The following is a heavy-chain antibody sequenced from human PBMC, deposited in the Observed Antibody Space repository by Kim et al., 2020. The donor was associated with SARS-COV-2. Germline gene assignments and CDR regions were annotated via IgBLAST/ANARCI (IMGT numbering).Heavy chain of an antibody. CDR2: ISYDGSNK. V-gene: IGHV3-30*04. CDR3: ARDQGDYVTYYYYGMDV. J-gene: IGHJ6*02. Sequence: GGSLRLSCAASGFTFSSYAMHWVRQAPGKGLEWVAVISYDGSNKYYADSVKGRFTISRDNSKNTLYLQMNSLRAEDTAVYYCARDQGDYVTYYYYGMDVWGQGTTVTVSS. CDR1: GFTFSSYA. D-gene: IGHD4-17*01.